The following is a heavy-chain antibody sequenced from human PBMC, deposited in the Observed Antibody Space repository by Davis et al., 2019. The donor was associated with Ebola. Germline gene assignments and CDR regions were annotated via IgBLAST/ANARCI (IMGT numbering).Heavy chain of an antibody. CDR2: IKQDGSEK. V-gene: IGHV3-7*01. D-gene: IGHD3-10*01. CDR1: GFTFSSYW. J-gene: IGHJ4*02. CDR3: ARDRFASGSYYNGRIDY. Sequence: GESLKISCAASGFTFSSYWMSWVRQAPGKGLEWVANIKQDGSEKYYVDSVKGRFTISRDNAKNSLYLQMNSLRAEDTAVFYCARDRFASGSYYNGRIDYWGQGALVTVSS.